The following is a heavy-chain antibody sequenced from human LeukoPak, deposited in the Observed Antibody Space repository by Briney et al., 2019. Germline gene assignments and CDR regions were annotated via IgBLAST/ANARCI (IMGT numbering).Heavy chain of an antibody. D-gene: IGHD2-8*01. J-gene: IGHJ4*02. CDR1: GYTFTSYG. Sequence: ASVKVSCKASGYTFTSYGISWVRQAPGQGLEWMGWISAYDGNTNYAQKLQGRVTMTTDTSTSTAYMELRSLRSDDTAVYYCARGIRNIVLMVYAIGYWGQGTLVTVSS. CDR3: ARGIRNIVLMVYAIGY. CDR2: ISAYDGNT. V-gene: IGHV1-18*01.